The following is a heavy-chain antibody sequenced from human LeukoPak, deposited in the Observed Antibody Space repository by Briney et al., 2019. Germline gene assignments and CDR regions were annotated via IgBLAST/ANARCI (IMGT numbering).Heavy chain of an antibody. Sequence: GGYLRLSCAASGFTFSSYSMNWVRQAPGKGLEWVSSISSSSSYIYYADSVKGRFTISRDNAKNSLYLQMNSLRAEDTAVYYCARAGPDIVVVPADLYYYGMDVWGQGTTVTVSS. D-gene: IGHD2-2*01. CDR1: GFTFSSYS. CDR3: ARAGPDIVVVPADLYYYGMDV. V-gene: IGHV3-21*01. CDR2: ISSSSSYI. J-gene: IGHJ6*02.